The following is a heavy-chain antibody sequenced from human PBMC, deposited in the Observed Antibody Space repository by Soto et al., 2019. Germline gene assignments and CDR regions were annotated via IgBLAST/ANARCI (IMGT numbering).Heavy chain of an antibody. Sequence: QVQLVESGGGVVQPGRSLRLSCAASGFTFSSYGMHWVRQAPGKGLKWVAVIWYDGSNKYYADSVKGRFTISRDNSKNTLYLQMNSLRAEDTAVYYCASGGLGVYGSGSRNYFDYWGQGTLVTVSS. V-gene: IGHV3-33*01. CDR2: IWYDGSNK. CDR3: ASGGLGVYGSGSRNYFDY. D-gene: IGHD3-10*01. CDR1: GFTFSSYG. J-gene: IGHJ4*02.